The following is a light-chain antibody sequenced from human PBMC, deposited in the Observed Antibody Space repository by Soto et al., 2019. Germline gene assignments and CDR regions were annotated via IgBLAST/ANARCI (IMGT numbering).Light chain of an antibody. V-gene: IGKV1-39*01. CDR3: QQSFSTPRT. Sequence: DIQMTQSPSTVSAYVGYSFTITCRASQSITTWLAWYQQKPGKAPKLLIYGASSLQSGVPSRFSGSGSGTDFTLTISSLQPEDFGTYYCQQSFSTPRTFGQGTKGDIK. J-gene: IGKJ1*01. CDR2: GAS. CDR1: QSITTW.